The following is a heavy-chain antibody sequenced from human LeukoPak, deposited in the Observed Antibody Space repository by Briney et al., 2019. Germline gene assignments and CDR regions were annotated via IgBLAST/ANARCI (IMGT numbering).Heavy chain of an antibody. Sequence: GGSLRLSCAVSGFTFDDYAMHWVRQAPGKGLEWVSLISWDGGSTYYADSVKGRFTISRDNSKNSLYLQMNSLRAEDTALYYCAKDSGYDLYYFDYWGQGTLVTVSS. V-gene: IGHV3-43D*04. CDR3: AKDSGYDLYYFDY. D-gene: IGHD5-12*01. J-gene: IGHJ4*02. CDR1: GFTFDDYA. CDR2: ISWDGGST.